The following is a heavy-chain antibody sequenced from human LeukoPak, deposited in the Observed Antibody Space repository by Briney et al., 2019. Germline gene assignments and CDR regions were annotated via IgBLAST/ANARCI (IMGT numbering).Heavy chain of an antibody. D-gene: IGHD5-18*01. Sequence: SGGSLRLSCAASGFTFSSYAMSWVRQAPGKGLERVSAISGSGGSTYYADSVKGRFTISRDNSKNTLYLQMNSLRAEDTAVCYCARGAGYSYGSYSFDYWGQGTLVTVSS. CDR2: ISGSGGST. J-gene: IGHJ4*02. V-gene: IGHV3-23*01. CDR1: GFTFSSYA. CDR3: ARGAGYSYGSYSFDY.